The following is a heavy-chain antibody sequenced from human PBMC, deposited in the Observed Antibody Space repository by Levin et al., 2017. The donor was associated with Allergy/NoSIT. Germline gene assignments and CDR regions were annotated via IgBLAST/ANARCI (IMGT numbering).Heavy chain of an antibody. Sequence: GESLKISCAASGFTFSSYSMNWVRQAPGKGLEWVSSISSSSSYIYYADSVKGRFTISRDNAKNSLYLQMNSLRAEDTAVYYCARAWWSDSSWSPGILFDYWGQGTLVTVSS. V-gene: IGHV3-21*01. J-gene: IGHJ4*02. CDR2: ISSSSSYI. CDR1: GFTFSSYS. CDR3: ARAWWSDSSWSPGILFDY. D-gene: IGHD6-6*01.